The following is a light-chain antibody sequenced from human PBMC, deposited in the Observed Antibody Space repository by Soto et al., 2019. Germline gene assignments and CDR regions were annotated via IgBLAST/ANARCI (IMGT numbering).Light chain of an antibody. CDR3: QQYGSTPFT. V-gene: IGKV3-20*01. J-gene: IGKJ3*01. Sequence: EIVLTQSPGTLSLSPGERATLSSRASQSVSSSYLAWYQQKPGQAPRLLIYGASSRGTGIPDRVSGSGSGTNFTLTISRLEPEDFAMYYCQQYGSTPFTCGPGTKVDIK. CDR1: QSVSSSY. CDR2: GAS.